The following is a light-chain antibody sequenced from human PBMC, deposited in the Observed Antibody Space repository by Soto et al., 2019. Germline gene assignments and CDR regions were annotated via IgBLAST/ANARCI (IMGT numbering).Light chain of an antibody. CDR2: AAS. J-gene: IGKJ2*02. V-gene: IGKV3-11*01. Sequence: VLTQSPATLSLSPGESATLPCRASQNLGNNLAWYQQKSDQAPRLLIYAASDRATGVPARFSGRMSGTDFTLTISSLEPEDFATYFCQQRSRWPRGTFGRGTKLE. CDR1: QNLGNN. CDR3: QQRSRWPRGT.